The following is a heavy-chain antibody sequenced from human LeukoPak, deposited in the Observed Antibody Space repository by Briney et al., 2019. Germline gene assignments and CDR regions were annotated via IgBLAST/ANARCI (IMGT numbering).Heavy chain of an antibody. CDR3: ATRENVVAASYYYYYGMDV. J-gene: IGHJ6*04. CDR2: FDPEDGET. Sequence: ASVEVSCKVSGYTLTELSMHWVRQAPGKGLEWMGGFDPEDGETIYAQKFQGRVTMTEDTSTDTAYMELSSLRSEDTAVYYCATRENVVAASYYYYYGMDVWGKGTTVTVSS. D-gene: IGHD2-15*01. V-gene: IGHV1-24*01. CDR1: GYTLTELS.